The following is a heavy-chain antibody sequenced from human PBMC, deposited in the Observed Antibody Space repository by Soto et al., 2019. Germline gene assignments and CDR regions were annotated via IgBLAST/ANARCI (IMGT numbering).Heavy chain of an antibody. D-gene: IGHD5-18*01. V-gene: IGHV3-74*01. CDR3: ARGVQLQSFDS. CDR1: GFTFSNYW. J-gene: IGHJ4*02. Sequence: PGGSLRLSCAASGFTFSNYWVHWVRQAPGNGLVWVSRINSDGSSTSYADSVKGRFTISRDNAKNTLYLQMNGLRAEDTAVYFCARGVQLQSFDSWGQGTLVTVSS. CDR2: INSDGSST.